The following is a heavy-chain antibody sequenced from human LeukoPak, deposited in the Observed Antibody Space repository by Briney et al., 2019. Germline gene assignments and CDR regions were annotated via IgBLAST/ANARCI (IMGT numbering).Heavy chain of an antibody. CDR1: GFTFSSYR. J-gene: IGHJ4*02. Sequence: GGSLRLSCAASGFTFSSYRMNWVRQAPGRGLEWISYISDSSSTIYYADSVKGRFTISRDNAKNSLYLQMNSLRAEDTAVYYCARDRPINKSPDYWGQGTLVTVSS. V-gene: IGHV3-48*04. CDR3: ARDRPINKSPDY. D-gene: IGHD6-6*01. CDR2: ISDSSSTI.